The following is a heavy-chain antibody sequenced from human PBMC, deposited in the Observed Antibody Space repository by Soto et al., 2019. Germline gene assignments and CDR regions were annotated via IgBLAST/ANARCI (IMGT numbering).Heavy chain of an antibody. V-gene: IGHV3-23*01. CDR1: GFTFSSYA. Sequence: EVQLLESGGGSVQPGGSLRLSCAASGFTFSSYAMSWVRQAPGKGLEWVSAISGSGGSTYYADSVKGRFTISGDNSKNPLYLQMNSLRAEDTAVYYCANVRFKLVSGGFDYWGQGTLVTVSS. CDR3: ANVRFKLVSGGFDY. CDR2: ISGSGGST. D-gene: IGHD2-8*01. J-gene: IGHJ4*02.